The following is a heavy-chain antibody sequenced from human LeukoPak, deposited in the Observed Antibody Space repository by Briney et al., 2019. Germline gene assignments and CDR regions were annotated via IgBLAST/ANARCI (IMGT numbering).Heavy chain of an antibody. CDR1: GFTFSSYE. Sequence: PGGSLRLSCAASGFTFSSYEMNWVRQAPGKGLEWVSYISSSGSTIYYADSVKGRFTISRDNAKNSLYLQMNSLRAEDTAVYYCARSGYCSGGSCYGYYYYYYMDVWGKGTTVTISS. V-gene: IGHV3-48*03. D-gene: IGHD2-15*01. CDR2: ISSSGSTI. J-gene: IGHJ6*03. CDR3: ARSGYCSGGSCYGYYYYYYMDV.